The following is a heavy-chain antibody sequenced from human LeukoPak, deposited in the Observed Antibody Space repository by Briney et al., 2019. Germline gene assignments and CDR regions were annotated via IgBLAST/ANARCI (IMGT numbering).Heavy chain of an antibody. V-gene: IGHV3-64*01. Sequence: GGSLRLSCAASGFTFSSYAMHWVRQAPGKGLEYVSAISSNGGSTYYANSVKGRFTISRDNSKNTLYLQMGSLRAEDTAVYYCARDPHTYYDSHYYMDVWGKGPTVTVSS. J-gene: IGHJ6*03. CDR3: ARDPHTYYDSHYYMDV. CDR2: ISSNGGST. D-gene: IGHD3-3*01. CDR1: GFTFSSYA.